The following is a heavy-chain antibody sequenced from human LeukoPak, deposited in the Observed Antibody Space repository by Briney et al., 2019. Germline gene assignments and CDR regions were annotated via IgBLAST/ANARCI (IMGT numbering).Heavy chain of an antibody. V-gene: IGHV2-70*04. Sequence: SGPALVKPTQTLTLTCTFSEFSLSTSGMRVSWIRQPPGKALEWLARIDWDDDKFYSTSLKTRLTISKDTSKNQVVLTMTNMDPMDTATYYCARTYGEYNWFDPWGQGTLVTVSS. CDR1: EFSLSTSGMR. D-gene: IGHD3-10*01. CDR3: ARTYGEYNWFDP. CDR2: IDWDDDK. J-gene: IGHJ5*02.